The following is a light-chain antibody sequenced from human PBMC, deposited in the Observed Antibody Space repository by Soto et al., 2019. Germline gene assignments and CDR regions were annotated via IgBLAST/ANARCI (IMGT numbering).Light chain of an antibody. V-gene: IGKV1-5*01. Sequence: DMQMTQSPSTLSASVGDRVTITCRASQSISSWLAWYQQKPEKAPKLLIYDASSLESGVPSRFSGSGSGTEFTLTISSLQPDDFATYYCQQYNSFIEITFGQGTRLEIK. CDR3: QQYNSFIEIT. CDR1: QSISSW. J-gene: IGKJ5*01. CDR2: DAS.